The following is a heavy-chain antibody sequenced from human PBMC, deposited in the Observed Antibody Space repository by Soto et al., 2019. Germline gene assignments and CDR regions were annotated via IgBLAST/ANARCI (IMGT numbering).Heavy chain of an antibody. CDR2: INPNSGGT. V-gene: IGHV1-2*04. J-gene: IGHJ6*02. D-gene: IGHD5-18*01. Sequence: ASVKVSCKDSGYTFTGYYMHWVRQAPGQGLEWMGWINPNSGGTNYAQKFQGWVTMTRDTSISTAYMELSRLRSDDTAVYYCARDSRYSYGLYYYYGMDVWGQGTTVTVS. CDR1: GYTFTGYY. CDR3: ARDSRYSYGLYYYYGMDV.